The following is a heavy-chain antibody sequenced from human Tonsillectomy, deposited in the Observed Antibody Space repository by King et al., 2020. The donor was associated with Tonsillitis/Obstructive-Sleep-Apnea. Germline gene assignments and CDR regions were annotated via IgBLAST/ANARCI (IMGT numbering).Heavy chain of an antibody. Sequence: VQLVESGGGLVKPGGSLRLSCAASGFTFSTYSMNWVRQPPGKGLEWVSSISSSDSYVYYAESVKGRFTISRDNAKTSLYLQMNSLRAEETAVYYCARDSGEYCSSTSCNWGQGTLVTVSS. CDR3: ARDSGEYCSSTSCN. CDR2: ISSSDSYV. V-gene: IGHV3-21*01. D-gene: IGHD2-2*01. CDR1: GFTFSTYS. J-gene: IGHJ4*02.